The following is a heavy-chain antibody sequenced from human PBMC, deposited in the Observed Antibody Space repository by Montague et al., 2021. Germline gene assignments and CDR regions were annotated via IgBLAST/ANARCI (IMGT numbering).Heavy chain of an antibody. V-gene: IGHV4-31*03. Sequence: TLSLTCTVSGGSISSGGYYWSWIRQPPGKGLEWIGYIFYSGNTYYNPSLKSRVTISVDTSKNQSSLKLSSVTAADTAVYYCARAEDYYGSGSYLGFDYWGQETLVTVSS. CDR3: ARAEDYYGSGSYLGFDY. CDR1: GGSISSGGYY. CDR2: IFYSGNT. D-gene: IGHD3-10*01. J-gene: IGHJ4*02.